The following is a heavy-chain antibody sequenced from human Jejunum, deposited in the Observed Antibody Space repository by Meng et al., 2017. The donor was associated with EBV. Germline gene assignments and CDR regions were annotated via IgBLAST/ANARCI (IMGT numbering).Heavy chain of an antibody. D-gene: IGHD2-21*02. Sequence: QLQLVQSGSELKKPGASVKVSCKASGYTISRYAMNWVRQAPGQGLEWMGWINTRTGNPAYAQGFTGRFVFSLDTSVSTAYLQISSLKAEDTAVYYCASDISTATFGYWGQGTLVTVSS. CDR1: GYTISRYA. V-gene: IGHV7-4-1*02. J-gene: IGHJ4*02. CDR2: INTRTGNP. CDR3: ASDISTATFGY.